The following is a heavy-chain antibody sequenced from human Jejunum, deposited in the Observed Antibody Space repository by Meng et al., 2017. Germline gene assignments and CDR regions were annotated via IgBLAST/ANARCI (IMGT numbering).Heavy chain of an antibody. CDR2: IYYSGST. V-gene: IGHV4-31*03. CDR1: GGSITTGGYY. D-gene: IGHD5-12*01. Sequence: QVQLQESGPGLVKPSQTLSLPCSVSGGSITTGGYYWSWIRQHPGKGLEWIGHIYYSGSTHYNPSLKSRVTISIDTSQNQFSLKLSSVTAADTAVYYCARGDTGYSGYVFGYWGQGTLVTVSS. J-gene: IGHJ4*02. CDR3: ARGDTGYSGYVFGY.